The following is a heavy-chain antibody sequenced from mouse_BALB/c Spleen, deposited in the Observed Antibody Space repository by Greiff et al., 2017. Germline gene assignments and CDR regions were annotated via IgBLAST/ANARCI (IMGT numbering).Heavy chain of an antibody. D-gene: IGHD2-3*01. CDR2: ISSGSSTI. CDR1: GFTLSSFG. V-gene: IGHV5-17*02. Sequence: EVHLVESGGGLVQPGGSRKLSCAASGFTLSSFGMHWVRQAPEKGLEWVAYISSGSSTIYYADTVKGRFTISRDNPKNTLFLQMTSLRSEDTAMYYCARIYDGYYDAMDYWGQGTSVTVSS. J-gene: IGHJ4*01. CDR3: ARIYDGYYDAMDY.